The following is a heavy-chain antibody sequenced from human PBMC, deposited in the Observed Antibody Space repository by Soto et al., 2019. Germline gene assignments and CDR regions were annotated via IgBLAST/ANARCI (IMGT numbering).Heavy chain of an antibody. CDR1: GFTFSNAW. J-gene: IGHJ6*02. V-gene: IGHV3-15*01. Sequence: GGSLRLSCAASGFTFSNAWMSWVRQAPGKGLEWVGRIKSKTDGGTTDYAAPVKGRFTISRDDSKNTLYPQMNSLKTEDTAVYYCTTGYYYDGNGMDVWGQGTTVTVSS. CDR2: IKSKTDGGTT. D-gene: IGHD3-22*01. CDR3: TTGYYYDGNGMDV.